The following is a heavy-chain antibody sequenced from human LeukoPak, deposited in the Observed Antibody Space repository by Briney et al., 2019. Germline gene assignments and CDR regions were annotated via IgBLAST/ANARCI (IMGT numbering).Heavy chain of an antibody. CDR1: GGSITTYY. Sequence: KASETLSLTCTVSGGSITTYYWNWVRQPPGKGLEWLGHMYYTGSTNYNPSLKSRVAVSLDTSKSQFSLRLTSVTTADTAVYYCASGLDGYHPPGGYWGQGTLVTVSS. CDR3: ASGLDGYHPPGGY. D-gene: IGHD5-24*01. J-gene: IGHJ4*02. CDR2: MYYTGST. V-gene: IGHV4-59*01.